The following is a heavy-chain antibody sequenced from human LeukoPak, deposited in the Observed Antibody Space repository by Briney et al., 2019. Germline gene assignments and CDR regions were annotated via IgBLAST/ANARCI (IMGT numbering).Heavy chain of an antibody. CDR2: INHSGST. CDR1: GGSISSYY. CDR3: ARVLYPVCSGGSCSSRNKNWFDP. D-gene: IGHD2-15*01. J-gene: IGHJ5*02. V-gene: IGHV4-34*01. Sequence: SESLSLTCTVSGGSISSYYWSWIRQPPGKGLEWIGEINHSGSTNYNPSLKSRHTISVDTSKHQLSLKLSSVTAADAAVYYCARVLYPVCSGGSCSSRNKNWFDPWGQGTLVTVSS.